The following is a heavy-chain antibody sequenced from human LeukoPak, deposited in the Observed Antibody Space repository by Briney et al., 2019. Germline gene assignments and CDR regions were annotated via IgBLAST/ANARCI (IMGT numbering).Heavy chain of an antibody. CDR2: TFYSGDT. CDR1: GGSISSSSYY. V-gene: IGHV4-39*02. J-gene: IGHJ4*02. CDR3: ARRTSGGGLFDY. D-gene: IGHD3-10*01. Sequence: SETLSLTCTVSGGSISSSSYYWGWIRQPPGKGLEWIGSTFYSGDTYYNASLKSRVTISVDTSKKHFSLKLTSVTSADTAVYYCARRTSGGGLFDYWGQGTLVTVSS.